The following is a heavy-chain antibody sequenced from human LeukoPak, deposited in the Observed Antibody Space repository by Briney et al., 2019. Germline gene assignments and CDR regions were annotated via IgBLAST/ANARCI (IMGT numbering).Heavy chain of an antibody. CDR3: ARDYSGYEIDY. V-gene: IGHV1-46*01. Sequence: ASVKVSCKASGYTFTSYYMHWVRQAPGQGLEWMGIINPSGGSTSYAQKFQGRVTMTRDMSTSTVYMELSSLRSEDTAVYYCARDYSGYEIDYWGQGTLVTVSS. CDR2: INPSGGST. CDR1: GYTFTSYY. D-gene: IGHD5-12*01. J-gene: IGHJ4*02.